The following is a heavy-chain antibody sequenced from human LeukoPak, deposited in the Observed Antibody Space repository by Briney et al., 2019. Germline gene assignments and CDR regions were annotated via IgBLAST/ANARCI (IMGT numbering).Heavy chain of an antibody. V-gene: IGHV3-48*01. J-gene: IGHJ4*02. CDR3: ARDYYHGSGSYYCDY. Sequence: GGSLRLSCAASGFTFSSYSMNWVRQAPGKGLEWVSYISSSSSTIYYADSVKGRFTISRDNAKNSLYLQMNSLRAEDTAVYYCARDYYHGSGSYYCDYWGQGTLVTVSS. CDR1: GFTFSSYS. CDR2: ISSSSSTI. D-gene: IGHD3-10*01.